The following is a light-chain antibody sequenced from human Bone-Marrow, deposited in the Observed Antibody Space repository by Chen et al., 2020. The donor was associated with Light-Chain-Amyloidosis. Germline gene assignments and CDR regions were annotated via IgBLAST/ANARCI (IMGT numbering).Light chain of an antibody. CDR2: GES. V-gene: IGKV1-39*01. J-gene: IGKJ4*01. CDR3: QQHHNTPLT. Sequence: DIQMTQSPSSLSSSVGDRITITCRPSQTINNNLNWFQQKPGKAPQLLLYGESSLQTGVPSRFTGSGSGTEFTLTINGLQPEDFATYYCQQHHNTPLTVGGGTTVEIK. CDR1: QTINNN.